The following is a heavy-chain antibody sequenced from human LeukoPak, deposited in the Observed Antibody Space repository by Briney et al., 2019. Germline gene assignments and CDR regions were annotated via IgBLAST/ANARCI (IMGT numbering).Heavy chain of an antibody. Sequence: GGSLRLSCAASGFTFSSYGMNWVRQAPGKGLEWVSSISSSSSYIYYADSVKGRFTISRDNAKNSLYLQMNSLRAEDTAVYYCARPQFSGYDLDYWGQGTLVTVSS. D-gene: IGHD6-25*01. CDR3: ARPQFSGYDLDY. J-gene: IGHJ4*02. CDR2: ISSSSSYI. CDR1: GFTFSSYG. V-gene: IGHV3-21*01.